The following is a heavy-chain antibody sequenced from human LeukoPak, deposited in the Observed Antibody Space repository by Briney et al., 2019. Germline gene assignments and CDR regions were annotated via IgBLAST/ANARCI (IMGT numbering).Heavy chain of an antibody. V-gene: IGHV1-2*06. CDR3: AREKFGELPTTDY. CDR1: GYTFTGYY. Sequence: ASVKVSCKASGYTFTGYYMHWVRQAPGQGLEWMGRINPNSGGTNYAQKFQGRVTMTRDTSISTAYMELSRLRSDDTAVYYCAREKFGELPTTDYWGQGTLVTVSS. CDR2: INPNSGGT. D-gene: IGHD3-10*01. J-gene: IGHJ4*02.